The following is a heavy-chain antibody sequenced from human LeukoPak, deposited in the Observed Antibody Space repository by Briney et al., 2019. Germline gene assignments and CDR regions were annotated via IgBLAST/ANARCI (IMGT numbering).Heavy chain of an antibody. CDR2: INSDGSST. Sequence: GGSLRLSCSASGFTFSSYWMHWVRQAPGKGLVWFSRINSDGSSTSYADSVKGRFTISTDNAKNTLYLQMNSLRAEDTAVYYCARDRSDYDFWSGYPGGYWGQGTLVTVSS. CDR1: GFTFSSYW. V-gene: IGHV3-74*01. J-gene: IGHJ4*02. D-gene: IGHD3-3*01. CDR3: ARDRSDYDFWSGYPGGY.